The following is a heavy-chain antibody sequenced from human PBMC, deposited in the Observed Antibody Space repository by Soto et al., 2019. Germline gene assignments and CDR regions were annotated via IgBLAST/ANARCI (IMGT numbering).Heavy chain of an antibody. D-gene: IGHD6-6*01. V-gene: IGHV3-48*01. J-gene: IGHJ4*02. CDR1: GFTFSSYS. CDR2: ISSSSSTI. CDR3: AYSIAARLFDY. Sequence: GGSLRLSCAASGFTFSSYSMNWVRQAPGKGLEWVSYISSSSSTIYYADSVKGRFTISRDNAKNSLFLQMNSLRAEDTAVYYCAYSIAARLFDYWGQGTLVTVSS.